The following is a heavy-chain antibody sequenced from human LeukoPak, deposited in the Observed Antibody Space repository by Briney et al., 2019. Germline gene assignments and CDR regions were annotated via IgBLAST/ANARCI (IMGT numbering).Heavy chain of an antibody. Sequence: PGGSLGLSCTASGFTFGDYAMSWFRQAPGKGLEWVGFIRSKAYGGTTEYAASVKGRFTISRDDSKSIAYLQMNSLKTEDTAVYYCTRYSSGWLNAFDIWGQGTMVTVSS. V-gene: IGHV3-49*03. CDR1: GFTFGDYA. CDR3: TRYSSGWLNAFDI. CDR2: IRSKAYGGTT. J-gene: IGHJ3*02. D-gene: IGHD6-19*01.